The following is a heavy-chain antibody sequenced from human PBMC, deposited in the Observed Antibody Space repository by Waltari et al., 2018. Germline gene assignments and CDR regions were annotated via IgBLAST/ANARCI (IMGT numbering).Heavy chain of an antibody. Sequence: QVQLQESGPGLVKPSETLSLTCAVSGYSIRSGYYWGWIRQPPGKGLEWIGSIYHSGSTYYNPSLKSRVTISVDTSKNQFSLKLSSVTAADTAVYYCARQGYSSSWNDYWGQGTLVTVSS. CDR2: IYHSGST. J-gene: IGHJ4*02. CDR3: ARQGYSSSWNDY. V-gene: IGHV4-38-2*01. CDR1: GYSIRSGYY. D-gene: IGHD6-13*01.